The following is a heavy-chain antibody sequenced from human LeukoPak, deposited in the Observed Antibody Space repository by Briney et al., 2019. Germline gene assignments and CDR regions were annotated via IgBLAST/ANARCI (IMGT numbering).Heavy chain of an antibody. CDR2: IYPSDSDT. D-gene: IGHD3-10*01. CDR1: GYSFTNYW. J-gene: IGHJ4*02. CDR3: ARVYGSGSYYTHFDY. V-gene: IGHV5-51*01. Sequence: GESLKISCKVSGYSFTNYWIGWVRQMPGKGLEWMGIIYPSDSDTTYSPTFQGQVTISVDKSINTAYLQWSSLKASDSAIYYCARVYGSGSYYTHFDYWGQGTLVTVSS.